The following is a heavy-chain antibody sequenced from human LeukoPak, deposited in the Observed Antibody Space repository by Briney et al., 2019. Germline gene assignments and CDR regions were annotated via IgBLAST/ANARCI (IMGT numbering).Heavy chain of an antibody. V-gene: IGHV1-18*01. J-gene: IGHJ6*02. CDR1: GYTFTSYG. CDR2: ISAYNGNT. D-gene: IGHD3-3*01. CDR3: ARGRFLEWLPYCYYYGMDV. Sequence: ASVKVSCKASGYTFTSYGISWVRQAPGQGLEWMGWISAYNGNTNYAQKLQGRVTMTTDTSTSTAYMELRSLRSDDTAVYYCARGRFLEWLPYCYYYGMDVWGQGTTVTVSS.